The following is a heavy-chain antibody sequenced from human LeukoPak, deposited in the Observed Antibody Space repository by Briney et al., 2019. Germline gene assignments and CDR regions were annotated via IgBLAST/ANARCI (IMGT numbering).Heavy chain of an antibody. CDR1: GGSISSSNW. CDR2: IYHSGST. D-gene: IGHD3-10*01. Sequence: PSETLSLTCAVSGGSISSSNWWSWVRQPPGKGLEWIGEIYHSGSTNYNPSLKSRVTISVDKSKNQFSLKLSSVTAADTAVYYCARVLITMVRGVPNYGMDVWGQGTMVTVSS. J-gene: IGHJ6*02. CDR3: ARVLITMVRGVPNYGMDV. V-gene: IGHV4-4*02.